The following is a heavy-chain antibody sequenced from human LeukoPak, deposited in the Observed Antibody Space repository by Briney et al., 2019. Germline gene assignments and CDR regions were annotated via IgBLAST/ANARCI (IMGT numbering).Heavy chain of an antibody. V-gene: IGHV3-49*03. CDR1: EFTLNSYT. D-gene: IGHD3-9*01. CDR2: IRSKAYGGTT. CDR3: TRAPPYYDILGDPGYYFDY. J-gene: IGHJ4*02. Sequence: PGGSLRLSCAASEFTLNSYTMNWFRQAPGKGLEWVGFIRSKAYGGTTEYAASAKGRFTISRDDSKSIAYLQMNSLKTEDTAVYYCTRAPPYYDILGDPGYYFDYWGQGTLVTVSS.